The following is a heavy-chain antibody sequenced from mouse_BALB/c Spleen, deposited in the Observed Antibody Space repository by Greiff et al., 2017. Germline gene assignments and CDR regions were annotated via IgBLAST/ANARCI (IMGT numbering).Heavy chain of an antibody. CDR3: NYYGTPLWG. CDR1: GYAFSSSW. D-gene: IGHD1-1*01. Sequence: VKLMESGPELVKPGASVKISCKASGYAFSSSWMNWVKQRPGQGLEWIGRIYPGDGDTNYNGKFKGKATLTADKSSSTAYMQLSSLTSVDSAVYFCNYYGTPLWGWGQGTLVTVSA. V-gene: IGHV1-82*01. CDR2: IYPGDGDT. J-gene: IGHJ3*01.